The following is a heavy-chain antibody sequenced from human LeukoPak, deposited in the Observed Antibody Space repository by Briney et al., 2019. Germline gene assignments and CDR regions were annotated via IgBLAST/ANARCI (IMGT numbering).Heavy chain of an antibody. Sequence: SETLSLTCTVSGGSISSSSYYWGWIRQPPGKGLEWIGSIYYSGSTYYNPSLKSRVTISVDTSKNQFSLKLSSVTAADTTVYYCARSRYGDYEGGFDYWGQGTLVTVSS. V-gene: IGHV4-39*01. CDR3: ARSRYGDYEGGFDY. D-gene: IGHD4-17*01. CDR1: GGSISSSSYY. CDR2: IYYSGST. J-gene: IGHJ4*02.